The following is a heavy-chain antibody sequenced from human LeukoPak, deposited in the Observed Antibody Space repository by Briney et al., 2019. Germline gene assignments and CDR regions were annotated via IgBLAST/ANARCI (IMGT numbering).Heavy chain of an antibody. CDR3: ARDVPRGTIFGVVIPPRNNWFDP. CDR1: GGSISSSSYY. CDR2: IYYSGST. J-gene: IGHJ5*02. D-gene: IGHD3-3*01. V-gene: IGHV4-39*07. Sequence: RASETLSLTCTVSGGSISSSSYYWGWIRQPPGKGLEWIGSIYYSGSTYYNPSLKSRVTISVDTSKNQFSLKLSSVTAADTAVYYCARDVPRGTIFGVVIPPRNNWFDPWGQGTLVTVSS.